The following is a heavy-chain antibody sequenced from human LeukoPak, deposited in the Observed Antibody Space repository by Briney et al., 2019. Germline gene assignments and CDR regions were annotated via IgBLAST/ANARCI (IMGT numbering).Heavy chain of an antibody. V-gene: IGHV3-30-3*01. CDR3: ARERSIPSYYYYGMDV. CDR1: GFTFSSYA. D-gene: IGHD2-21*01. Sequence: PGGSLRLSCAASGFTFSSYAMHWVRQAPGKGLEWVAVISYDGSNKYYADSVKGRFTISRDNSKNTLYLQMNSLRAEDTAVYYCARERSIPSYYYYGMDVWGQGTTVTVSS. J-gene: IGHJ6*02. CDR2: ISYDGSNK.